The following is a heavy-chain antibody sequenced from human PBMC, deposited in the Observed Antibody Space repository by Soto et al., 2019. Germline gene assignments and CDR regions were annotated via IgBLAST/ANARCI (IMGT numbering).Heavy chain of an antibody. CDR3: AKTRGRLDIILHY. V-gene: IGHV3-23*01. CDR2: ISGSDDRT. Sequence: GGSLRLSCAASGFTFSDYSMTWVRQAPGRGLEWVSGISGSDDRTAYADSVKGRFTVSRDNSKSTLYLQMNSLRAEDTAAYYCAKTRGRLDIILHYWGQGTMVTVSS. J-gene: IGHJ4*02. D-gene: IGHD1-1*01. CDR1: GFTFSDYS.